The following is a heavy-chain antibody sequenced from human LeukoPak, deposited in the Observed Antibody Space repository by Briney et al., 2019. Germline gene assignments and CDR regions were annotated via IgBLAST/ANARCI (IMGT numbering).Heavy chain of an antibody. D-gene: IGHD3/OR15-3a*01. J-gene: IGHJ4*02. V-gene: IGHV3-49*04. CDR2: IRSKAYGGTP. Sequence: PGGSLRLSCTTSGFTFGDYAMNWVRQAPGKGLEWVGFIRSKAYGGTPEYAASVKGRFTISRDDSKTVAYLQMNSLRDEDTAVYYCARFRSGDYHDYWGQGTLVTVSS. CDR3: ARFRSGDYHDY. CDR1: GFTFGDYA.